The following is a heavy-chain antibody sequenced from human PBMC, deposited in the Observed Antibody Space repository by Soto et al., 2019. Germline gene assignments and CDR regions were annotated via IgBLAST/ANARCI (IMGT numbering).Heavy chain of an antibody. CDR1: GFTFSSYA. D-gene: IGHD6-19*01. CDR3: ANPPISVAGTFHY. J-gene: IGHJ4*02. V-gene: IGHV3-23*01. CDR2: ITASGAGT. Sequence: EVKLLESRGGLVQPGGSLRLSCAASGFTFSSYAMSWVRQAPGKGLEWVSTITASGAGTYYANSVKGRFTISRDNSKNTLYLQMNSLRAEDTAVYYCANPPISVAGTFHYWGQGTLVTVSS.